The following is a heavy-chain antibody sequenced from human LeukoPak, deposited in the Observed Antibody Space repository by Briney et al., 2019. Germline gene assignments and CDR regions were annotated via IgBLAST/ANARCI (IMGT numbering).Heavy chain of an antibody. Sequence: SETLSLTCTVSGGSISSGGYYWSWIRQHPGKGLEWIGYIYYSGSTYYTPSLKSRVTISVDTSKNKFSLKLRSVTAADTAVYYCARARLRWYSFDYWGQGTLVTVSS. CDR3: ARARLRWYSFDY. CDR2: IYYSGST. J-gene: IGHJ4*02. D-gene: IGHD4-23*01. V-gene: IGHV4-31*03. CDR1: GGSISSGGYY.